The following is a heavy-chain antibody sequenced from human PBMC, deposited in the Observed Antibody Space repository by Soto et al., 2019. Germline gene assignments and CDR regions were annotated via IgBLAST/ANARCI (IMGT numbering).Heavy chain of an antibody. V-gene: IGHV3-74*01. CDR3: ALNYYDSSGDFDY. Sequence: GESLKISCVASGFTFSTYWMHWVRQTPGEGLVWVSHTDSDGTFTTYADSVKGRFTISRDNAKNSLYLQMNSLRAEDTAVYYCALNYYDSSGDFDYWGQGTLVTVSS. CDR2: TDSDGTFT. D-gene: IGHD3-22*01. J-gene: IGHJ4*02. CDR1: GFTFSTYW.